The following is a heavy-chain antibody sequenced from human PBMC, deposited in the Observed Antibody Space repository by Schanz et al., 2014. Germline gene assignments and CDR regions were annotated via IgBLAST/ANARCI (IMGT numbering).Heavy chain of an antibody. D-gene: IGHD3-10*01. CDR1: GFTFSSYA. V-gene: IGHV3-23*01. CDR3: AKGSRSGSKVMDV. J-gene: IGHJ6*03. Sequence: EVQLMESGGGLVKPGGSLRLSCAASGFTFSSYAMSWVRQAPGKGLEWVSAISGSGGSTYYADSAKGRFTISRDSAKNSLYLQMNSLRPEDTALYYCAKGSRSGSKVMDVWGKGTTVTVSS. CDR2: ISGSGGST.